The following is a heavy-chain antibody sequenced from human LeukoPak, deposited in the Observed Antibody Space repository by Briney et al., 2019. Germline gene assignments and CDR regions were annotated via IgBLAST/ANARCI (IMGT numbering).Heavy chain of an antibody. V-gene: IGHV3-53*01. CDR1: GFTFSSYS. J-gene: IGHJ4*02. CDR3: TRGHAAMGDY. D-gene: IGHD5-18*01. CDR2: LHSNDDT. Sequence: GGSLRLSCAASGFTFSSYSMNWVRQAPGKGLECVSVLHSNDDTYYAASVRGRFTISRDSSNHMLYLQMNSLRAEDTAVYYCTRGHAAMGDYWGQGTLVTVSS.